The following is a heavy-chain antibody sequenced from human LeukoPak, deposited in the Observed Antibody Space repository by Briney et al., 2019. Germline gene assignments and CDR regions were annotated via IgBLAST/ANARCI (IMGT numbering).Heavy chain of an antibody. D-gene: IGHD2-15*01. CDR1: GFMFSNYW. J-gene: IGHJ4*02. Sequence: GGSLRLSCAASGFMFSNYWMSWVRQAPGKGLEWVAVISYDGSNKYYADSVKGRFTISRDNSKNTLYLQMNSLRAEDTAVYYCAKVSLGYCSGGSCYEDYWGQGTLVTVSS. CDR2: ISYDGSNK. CDR3: AKVSLGYCSGGSCYEDY. V-gene: IGHV3-30*18.